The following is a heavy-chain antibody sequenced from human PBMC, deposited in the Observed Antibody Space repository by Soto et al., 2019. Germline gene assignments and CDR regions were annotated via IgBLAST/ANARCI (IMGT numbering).Heavy chain of an antibody. J-gene: IGHJ6*03. Sequence: QVQLVQSGAEVKQPGSSVKVSCKASGGTFSSYTISWVRQAPGQGLEWMGRIIPILGIANYAQKFQGRVTITADKTTSTAYMELSSLRSEDTAVYYCARYTAARGPDSYYMDVWGKGTTVTVA. CDR1: GGTFSSYT. CDR2: IIPILGIA. D-gene: IGHD5-18*01. V-gene: IGHV1-69*02. CDR3: ARYTAARGPDSYYMDV.